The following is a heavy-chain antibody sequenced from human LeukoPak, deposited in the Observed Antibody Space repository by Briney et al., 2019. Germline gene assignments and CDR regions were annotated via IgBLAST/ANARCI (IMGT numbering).Heavy chain of an antibody. CDR3: ATNSSTWLSDMDV. V-gene: IGHV1-8*01. Sequence: ASVKVSCKASGYTFTSYDINWVRQATGQGLEWMGWINPSSGNTGYAQKFQGRVTMTRNTSISTACMELSSLRSEDTAVYYCATNSSTWLSDMDVWGKGTTVTVSS. CDR2: INPSSGNT. CDR1: GYTFTSYD. D-gene: IGHD6-13*01. J-gene: IGHJ6*04.